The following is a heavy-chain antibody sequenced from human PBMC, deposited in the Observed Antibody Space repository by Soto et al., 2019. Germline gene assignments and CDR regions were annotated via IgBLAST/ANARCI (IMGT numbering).Heavy chain of an antibody. J-gene: IGHJ6*02. Sequence: PGGSLRLSCAASGFTFSSYGMHWVRQAPGKGLEWVAVIWYDGSNKYYADSVKGRFTISRDNSKNTLYLQMNSLRAEDTAVYYCARDGPYNYDSSGYYYVDYYYYSMDVWGQGTTVTVSS. CDR2: IWYDGSNK. V-gene: IGHV3-33*01. D-gene: IGHD3-22*01. CDR3: ARDGPYNYDSSGYYYVDYYYYSMDV. CDR1: GFTFSSYG.